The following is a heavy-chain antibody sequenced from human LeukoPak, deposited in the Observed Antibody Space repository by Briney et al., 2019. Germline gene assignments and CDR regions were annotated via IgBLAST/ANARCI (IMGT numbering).Heavy chain of an antibody. CDR1: GGTFSRYA. CDR2: IIPIFGTA. Sequence: ASVTVSCMASGGTFSRYAINWVRQAPGQWLEWMGGIIPIFGTANYAQKFQGRVTITADESTSTAYMELSSLRSEDTAVYYCAIDPNPLSYGMDVWGQGTTVTVSS. CDR3: AIDPNPLSYGMDV. V-gene: IGHV1-69*13. J-gene: IGHJ6*02.